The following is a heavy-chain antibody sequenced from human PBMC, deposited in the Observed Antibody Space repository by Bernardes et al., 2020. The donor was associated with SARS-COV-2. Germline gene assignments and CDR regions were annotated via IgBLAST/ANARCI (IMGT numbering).Heavy chain of an antibody. J-gene: IGHJ3*02. Sequence: WGSLRLSCVGSGFSLSSYCMHWVRQAPGTGPVWVSRINCDGRTTNYADSVKGRFTISRDNAKNALYLHMNSLRAEDTAVYYCTRVLDGRAGAFDSWVQGTMGTVSS. CDR2: INCDGRTT. CDR3: TRVLDGRAGAFDS. D-gene: IGHD2-15*01. V-gene: IGHV3-74*01. CDR1: GFSLSSYC.